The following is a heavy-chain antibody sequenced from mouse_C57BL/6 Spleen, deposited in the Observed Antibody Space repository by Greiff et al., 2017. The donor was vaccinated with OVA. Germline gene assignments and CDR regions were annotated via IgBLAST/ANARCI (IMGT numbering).Heavy chain of an antibody. CDR1: GYTFTDHI. CDR2: IYPVSGET. CDR3: GRDMDGTYYAMDY. D-gene: IGHD2-1*01. V-gene: IGHV1-11*01. Sequence: QVHVKQSGAELASPGASVTLSCKASGYTFTDHIMNWVKKRPGQGLEWIGRIYPVSGETNYNQKFMGKATFSVDRSSSTVYMVLNSLTSEDPAVYYCGRDMDGTYYAMDYWGQGTSVTVSS. J-gene: IGHJ4*01.